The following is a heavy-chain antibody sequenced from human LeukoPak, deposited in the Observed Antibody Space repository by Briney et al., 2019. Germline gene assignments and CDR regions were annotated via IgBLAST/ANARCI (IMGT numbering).Heavy chain of an antibody. CDR1: GGSFSGYY. CDR2: INHSGST. J-gene: IGHJ6*02. CDR3: ATPTDYYYYYGMDV. D-gene: IGHD1-26*01. V-gene: IGHV4-34*01. Sequence: PSETLSLTCAVYGGSFSGYYWSWIRQPPGKGLEWIGEINHSGSTNYNPSLKSRVTIPVDTSKNQFSLKLSSVTAADTAVYYCATPTDYYYYYGMDVWGQGTTVTVSS.